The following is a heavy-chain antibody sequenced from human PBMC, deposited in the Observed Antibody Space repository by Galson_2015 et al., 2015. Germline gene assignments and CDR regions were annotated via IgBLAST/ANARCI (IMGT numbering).Heavy chain of an antibody. J-gene: IGHJ5*02. V-gene: IGHV4-61*01. D-gene: IGHD3-10*01. Sequence: ETLSLTCTVSGGSVSSGSYYWSWIRQPPGKGLEWIGYIYYSGSTNYNPSLKSRVTISVDTSKNQFSLKLSSVTAADTAVYYCARVEGMVRGVITGLPRNNWFDPWGQGTLVTVSS. CDR3: ARVEGMVRGVITGLPRNNWFDP. CDR1: GGSVSSGSYY. CDR2: IYYSGST.